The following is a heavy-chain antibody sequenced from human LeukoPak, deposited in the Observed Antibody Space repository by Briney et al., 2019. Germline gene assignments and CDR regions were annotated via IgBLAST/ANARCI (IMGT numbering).Heavy chain of an antibody. Sequence: PGGSLRLSCAASGFTFSSYWMSWVRQAPGKGLEWVANIKQDGSEKYYVDSVKGRFTISRDNAKNSLYLQMDSLRAEDTAVYYCARELYGFWSDSSYYFDYWGQGTLVTVSS. CDR3: ARELYGFWSDSSYYFDY. J-gene: IGHJ4*02. CDR1: GFTFSSYW. D-gene: IGHD3-3*01. V-gene: IGHV3-7*01. CDR2: IKQDGSEK.